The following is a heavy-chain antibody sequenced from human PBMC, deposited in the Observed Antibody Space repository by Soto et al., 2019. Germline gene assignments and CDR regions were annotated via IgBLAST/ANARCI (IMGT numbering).Heavy chain of an antibody. CDR3: ARDWGSSGWYRGGDY. J-gene: IGHJ4*02. D-gene: IGHD6-19*01. Sequence: GSLRLSCAASGFTFSPYGMHWVRQAPGKGLEWVAVISFDGGDKFYTDSVKGRFTISRDNSKNTLYLQMNSLKPEDTAVYYCARDWGSSGWYRGGDYWGQGTLVTVSS. CDR2: ISFDGGDK. CDR1: GFTFSPYG. V-gene: IGHV3-30-3*01.